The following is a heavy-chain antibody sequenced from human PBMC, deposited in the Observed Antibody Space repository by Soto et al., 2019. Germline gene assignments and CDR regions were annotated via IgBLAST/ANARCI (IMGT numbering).Heavy chain of an antibody. CDR3: AKSPLVDNWNYDAAFDI. V-gene: IGHV3-9*01. CDR2: ISWNSGSI. CDR1: GFTFDDYA. D-gene: IGHD1-7*01. J-gene: IGHJ3*02. Sequence: EVQLVESGGGLVQPGRSLRLSCAASGFTFDDYAMHWVRQAAGKGLEWVSGISWNSGSIGYADSVKGRFTISRDNAKNSLYLLMNSLRAEDTALYYCAKSPLVDNWNYDAAFDIWGQGTMVTVSS.